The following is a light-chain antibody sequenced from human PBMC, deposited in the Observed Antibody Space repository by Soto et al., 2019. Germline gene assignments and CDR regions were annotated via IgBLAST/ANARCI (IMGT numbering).Light chain of an antibody. CDR1: QSVSSK. CDR2: DAS. Sequence: EIVMTQSAATLSVSPGERATFSCRASQSVSSKLAWYQQKPGQAPRLVIYDASTRATGFPATFSGSGSGTEFTLTISDLQSEDFAVYYCQQYYNWPYTFGQGTRLEIK. J-gene: IGKJ5*01. CDR3: QQYYNWPYT. V-gene: IGKV3-15*01.